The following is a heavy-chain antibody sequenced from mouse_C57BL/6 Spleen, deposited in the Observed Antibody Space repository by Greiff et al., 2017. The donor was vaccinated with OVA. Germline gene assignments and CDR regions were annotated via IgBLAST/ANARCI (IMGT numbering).Heavy chain of an antibody. D-gene: IGHD1-1*01. CDR1: GFNIKDYY. CDR2: IDPEDGDT. V-gene: IGHV14-2*01. Sequence: VQLQQSGAELVKPGASVKLSCTASGFNIKDYYMHWVKQRTEQGLEWIGRIDPEDGDTKYAPKFQGKATITADTSSNTAYLQLSSLTAEDTAVYYCATVPITTVVATDYWGQGTTLTVSS. J-gene: IGHJ2*01. CDR3: ATVPITTVVATDY.